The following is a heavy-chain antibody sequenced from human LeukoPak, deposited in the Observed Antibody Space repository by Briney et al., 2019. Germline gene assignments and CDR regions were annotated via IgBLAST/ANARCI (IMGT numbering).Heavy chain of an antibody. CDR1: GGSFSGYY. Sequence: PSETLSLTCAVYGGSFSGYYWNWIRQPPGKGLEWIGEINHSGSTNYNPSLKSRVIISVDTSKNQFSLKLSSVTAADTAVYYCAREAVVVVAAPMDVWGKGTTVTVSS. CDR2: INHSGST. CDR3: AREAVVVVAAPMDV. D-gene: IGHD2-15*01. J-gene: IGHJ6*03. V-gene: IGHV4-34*01.